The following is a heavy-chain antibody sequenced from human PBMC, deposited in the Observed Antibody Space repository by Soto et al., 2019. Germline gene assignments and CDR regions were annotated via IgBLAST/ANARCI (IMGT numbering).Heavy chain of an antibody. Sequence: GGSLRLSCAASGFTFSSYGMTWVRQAPGKGLEWVSFSSATGAGTYYADSVKGRFTISRDNSKNTLYLQMTSLRAEDTAVYYCASVYCSGGSCFQNWFDPWGQGTLVTVSS. CDR2: SSATGAGT. V-gene: IGHV3-23*01. J-gene: IGHJ5*02. CDR1: GFTFSSYG. CDR3: ASVYCSGGSCFQNWFDP. D-gene: IGHD2-15*01.